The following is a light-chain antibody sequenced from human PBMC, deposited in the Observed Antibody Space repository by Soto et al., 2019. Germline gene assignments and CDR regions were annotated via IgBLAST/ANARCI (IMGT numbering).Light chain of an antibody. Sequence: QSVLTQPPSVSGAAGQRVTISCTGSSSNIGAGYDVHWYQQLPGTAPKLLLYGNSNRPSGVPDRFSGSKSGTSASLDITGLQAEDEADYYCQSYDSSLSAVVFGGGTKLTVL. CDR3: QSYDSSLSAVV. CDR1: SSNIGAGYD. J-gene: IGLJ2*01. V-gene: IGLV1-40*01. CDR2: GNS.